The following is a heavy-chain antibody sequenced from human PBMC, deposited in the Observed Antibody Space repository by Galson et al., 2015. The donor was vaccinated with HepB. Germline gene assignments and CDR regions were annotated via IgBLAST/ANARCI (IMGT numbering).Heavy chain of an antibody. D-gene: IGHD5-18*01. J-gene: IGHJ6*02. V-gene: IGHV3-48*01. Sequence: SLRLSCAASGFTFSSYDMNWVRQAPGKGLEWVSYISSSSGTIYYSDSVKGRFTISRDNAKNSLYLQMNSLRAEDTAVYYCASQNSHGFKRSYYYYGMDVWGQGTTVTVSS. CDR3: ASQNSHGFKRSYYYYGMDV. CDR2: ISSSSGTI. CDR1: GFTFSSYD.